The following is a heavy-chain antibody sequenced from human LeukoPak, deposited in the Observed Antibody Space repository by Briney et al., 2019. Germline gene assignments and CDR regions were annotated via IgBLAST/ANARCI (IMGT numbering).Heavy chain of an antibody. CDR1: GGSISSYY. CDR2: IYYSGST. D-gene: IGHD3-10*01. CDR3: ARGGGELYYWFDP. J-gene: IGHJ5*02. V-gene: IGHV4-59*12. Sequence: SETLSLTCTVSGGSISSYYWSWIRQPPGKGLEWIGYIYYSGSTNYNPSLKSRVTISVDTSKNQFSLKLSSVTAADTAVYYCARGGGELYYWFDPWGQGTLVTVSS.